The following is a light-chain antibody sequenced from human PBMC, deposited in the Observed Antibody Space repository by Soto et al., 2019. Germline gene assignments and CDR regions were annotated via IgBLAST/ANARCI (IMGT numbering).Light chain of an antibody. J-gene: IGKJ4*01. V-gene: IGKV3-11*01. Sequence: EILLTQSPATLSVSPGERATLSCRASQSVSSYLAWYQQKPGTAPRLLIYAASTTASGIPARFSGSGSGTDFTLTINSLEAEDFAVYYCQQSSSWPLTFGGGTKVDI. CDR3: QQSSSWPLT. CDR2: AAS. CDR1: QSVSSY.